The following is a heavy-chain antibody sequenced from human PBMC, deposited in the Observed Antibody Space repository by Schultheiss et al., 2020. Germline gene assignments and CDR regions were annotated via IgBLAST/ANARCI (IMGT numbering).Heavy chain of an antibody. J-gene: IGHJ4*02. D-gene: IGHD3-3*01. CDR2: ISGSGGST. V-gene: IGHV3-23*01. CDR1: GFTFSSYA. CDR3: SSPYYEYWSGHYGVEY. Sequence: WGSLRLSCAASGFTFSSYAMSWVRQAPGKGLEWVSAISGSGGSTYYADSVKGRFTISRDNSKNTLYLQMNSLRAEDTAVYYCSSPYYEYWSGHYGVEYWGQGTLVTVSS.